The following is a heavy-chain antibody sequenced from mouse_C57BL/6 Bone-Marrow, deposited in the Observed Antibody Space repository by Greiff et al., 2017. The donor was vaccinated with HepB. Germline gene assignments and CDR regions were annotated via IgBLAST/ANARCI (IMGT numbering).Heavy chain of an antibody. CDR2: IHPNSGST. CDR3: ARRGDYYCSSLFAY. Sequence: QVQLQQPGAELVKPGASVKLSCKASGYTFTSYWMHWVKQRPGQGLEWIGMIHPNSGSTNYNEKFKSKATLTVDKSSSTAYMQLSSLTSEDSAVYYCARRGDYYCSSLFAYWGQGTLVTVSA. J-gene: IGHJ3*01. V-gene: IGHV1-64*01. D-gene: IGHD1-1*01. CDR1: GYTFTSYW.